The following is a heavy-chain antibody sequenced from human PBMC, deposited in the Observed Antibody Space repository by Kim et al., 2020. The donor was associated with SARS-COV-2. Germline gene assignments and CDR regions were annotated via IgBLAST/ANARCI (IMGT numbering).Heavy chain of an antibody. CDR1: GFTFSTSY. CDR2: INPDGSAK. CDR3: ARDPAYGALDY. D-gene: IGHD2-21*01. V-gene: IGHV3-7*03. J-gene: IGHJ4*02. Sequence: GGSLRLSCEASGFTFSTSYMTWVRRAPGKGPEWVAEINPDGSAKGYVDSVKGRFTISRDNFKNSLYLQMNSLRVEDTAVYYCARDPAYGALDYWGQGTLVTVSS.